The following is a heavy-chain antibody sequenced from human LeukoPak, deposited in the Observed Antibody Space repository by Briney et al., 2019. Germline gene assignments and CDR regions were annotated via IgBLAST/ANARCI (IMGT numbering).Heavy chain of an antibody. CDR1: GGSMRSYY. Sequence: SETLSLTCTVSGGSMRSYYWSWFRQPPGKGLEWIGYIYYSGSTSYNPSLKSRVTISVHTSKNQFSLKLTSLTAADTAVYYCARGGWSLDYWGQGTLVTVSS. CDR2: IYYSGST. CDR3: ARGGWSLDY. V-gene: IGHV4-59*01. D-gene: IGHD1-26*01. J-gene: IGHJ4*02.